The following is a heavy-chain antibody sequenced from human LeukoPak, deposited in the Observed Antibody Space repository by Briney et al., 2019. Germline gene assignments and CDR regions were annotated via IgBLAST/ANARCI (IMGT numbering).Heavy chain of an antibody. CDR1: GYSFTTYW. J-gene: IGHJ3*01. D-gene: IGHD4-17*01. Sequence: GESLKISCKGSGYSFTTYWISWVRQMPGKGLEWMGIVYPDDSDTRYSPSFQGQVTISADKSISTAYLQWSSLKASDTAIYYCASRVRFPDAFDVWGQGTMVTVSS. V-gene: IGHV5-51*01. CDR3: ASRVRFPDAFDV. CDR2: VYPDDSDT.